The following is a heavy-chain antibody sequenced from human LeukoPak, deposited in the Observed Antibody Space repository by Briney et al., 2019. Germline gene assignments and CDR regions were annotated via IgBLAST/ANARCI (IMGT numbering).Heavy chain of an antibody. Sequence: GGSLRLSCAASVFTFSSYVMSWVRQAPGKGLEWVSAISGSGVATYYADSVRGGFTISTDNSNNTLYLQMNSLRAGDAGVYYCAKGNYDFWSGYPGLSYFDYWGQGTLVTVSS. V-gene: IGHV3-23*01. D-gene: IGHD3-3*01. J-gene: IGHJ4*02. CDR3: AKGNYDFWSGYPGLSYFDY. CDR2: ISGSGVAT. CDR1: VFTFSSYV.